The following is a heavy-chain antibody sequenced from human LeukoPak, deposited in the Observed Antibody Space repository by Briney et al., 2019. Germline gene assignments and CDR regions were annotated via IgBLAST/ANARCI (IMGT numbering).Heavy chain of an antibody. D-gene: IGHD2-21*01. CDR3: ARDCGDRAAYGMDV. CDR2: INHSGST. V-gene: IGHV4-34*01. Sequence: SETLSLTCAAYGGSFSGYYWSWIRQPPGKGLEWIGEINHSGSTNYNPSLKSRVTISVDTSKNQFSLKLSSVTAADTAVYYCARDCGDRAAYGMDVWGQGTAVTVSS. J-gene: IGHJ6*02. CDR1: GGSFSGYY.